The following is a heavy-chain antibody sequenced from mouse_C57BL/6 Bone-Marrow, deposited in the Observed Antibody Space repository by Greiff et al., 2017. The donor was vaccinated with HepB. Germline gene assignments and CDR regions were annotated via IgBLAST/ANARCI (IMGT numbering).Heavy chain of an antibody. CDR1: GYTFTSYW. D-gene: IGHD2-4*01. CDR2: IHPNSGST. Sequence: VQLQQPGAELVKPGASVKLSCKASGYTFTSYWMHWVKQRPGQGLEWIGMIHPNSGSTNYNEKFKSKATLSVDNSSSTAYMQLSGLTSEDSAVYYCAREDYDGAWFAYWGQGTLVTVSA. CDR3: AREDYDGAWFAY. J-gene: IGHJ3*01. V-gene: IGHV1-64*01.